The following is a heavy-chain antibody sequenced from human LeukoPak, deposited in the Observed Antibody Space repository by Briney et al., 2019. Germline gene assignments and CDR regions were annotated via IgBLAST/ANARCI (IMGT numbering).Heavy chain of an antibody. CDR3: TRDHGLDV. CDR2: INSDGSAT. J-gene: IGHJ6*02. V-gene: IGHV3-74*01. CDR1: GFTFSSYW. Sequence: GGSLRLSCAASGFTFSSYWMSWGRQAPGKGLMWVSQINSDGSATSCADPVKGRCTISRDNAKNMLYLEMNSLRVEDTAVYFCTRDHGLDVWGQGTTVTVSS.